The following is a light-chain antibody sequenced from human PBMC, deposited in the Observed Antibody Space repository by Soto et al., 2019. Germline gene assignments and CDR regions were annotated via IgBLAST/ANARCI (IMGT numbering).Light chain of an antibody. CDR2: DVS. CDR3: CSYVGRNTYV. CDR1: SSDVGGYNY. J-gene: IGLJ1*01. V-gene: IGLV2-11*01. Sequence: VLTQPRSASGSPGQSITISCTGTSSDVGGYNYVSWYQQHPAKAPKLIIFDVSKRPSGVPNRFSGSKSGNTASLTISGLRAEDEADYYCCSYVGRNTYVFGTGTKVTVL.